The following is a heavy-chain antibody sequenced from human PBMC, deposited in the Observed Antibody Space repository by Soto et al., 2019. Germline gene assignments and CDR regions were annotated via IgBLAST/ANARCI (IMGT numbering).Heavy chain of an antibody. Sequence: QMQLVQSGAEVKKPGASVKVSCKASGYTFTRHYIHWVRQAPGQGLEWMGIINSSGGHTYYAQKLQGRVALISDTSTSIVYMELSSRRSEDTAVYSCARDLLAAGSDAVDIWGQGTMVTVSS. CDR3: ARDLLAAGSDAVDI. D-gene: IGHD6-13*01. CDR1: GYTFTRHY. J-gene: IGHJ3*02. CDR2: INSSGGHT. V-gene: IGHV1-46*04.